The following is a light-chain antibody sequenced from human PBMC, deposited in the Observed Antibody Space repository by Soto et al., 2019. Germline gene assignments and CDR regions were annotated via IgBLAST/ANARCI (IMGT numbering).Light chain of an antibody. J-gene: IGKJ5*01. CDR3: QQYHNWPPIT. Sequence: EIVLTQSPVTLSLSPGERATLSCRARQSISNNLAWYQQKLGQAPRLLIYGASTRATGIPARFSGSGSGTEFTLTISSLQSEDFAVYYCQQYHNWPPITFGQGTRLEIK. CDR1: QSISNN. CDR2: GAS. V-gene: IGKV3D-15*01.